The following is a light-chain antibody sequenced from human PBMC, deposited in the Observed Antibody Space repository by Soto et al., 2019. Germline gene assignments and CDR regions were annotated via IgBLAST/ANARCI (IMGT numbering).Light chain of an antibody. CDR1: QGIRND. CDR2: AAS. Sequence: QITPSPASLSSSVGDSLTIMCQASQGIRNDLGWYQQKPGKAPKLLIYAASSLQSGVPSRFSGSGSGTDFTLTISSLQPEDFATYYCLQDYNYPLTFGGGTKVDIK. J-gene: IGKJ4*01. V-gene: IGKV1-6*01. CDR3: LQDYNYPLT.